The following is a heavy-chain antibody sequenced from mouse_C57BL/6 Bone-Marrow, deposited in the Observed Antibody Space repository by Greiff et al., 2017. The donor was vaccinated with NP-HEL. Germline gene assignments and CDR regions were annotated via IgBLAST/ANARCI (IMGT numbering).Heavy chain of an antibody. V-gene: IGHV7-3*01. D-gene: IGHD2-5*01. CDR3: ARYPYYSNSYYFDY. J-gene: IGHJ2*01. CDR2: IRNKANGYTT. Sequence: EVKLVESGGGLVQPGGSLSLSCAASGFTFTDYYMSWVRQPPGKALEWLGFIRNKANGYTTEYSASVKGRFTISRDNSQSILYLQMNALRAEDSATYYCARYPYYSNSYYFDYWGQGTTLTVSS. CDR1: GFTFTDYY.